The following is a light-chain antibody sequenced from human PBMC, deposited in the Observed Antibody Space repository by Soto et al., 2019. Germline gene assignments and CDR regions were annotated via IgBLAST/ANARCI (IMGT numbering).Light chain of an antibody. Sequence: EIVLTQSPGTLSLSPGERATLSCRASQSVSSSFLAWYQQKPGQAPRLLIYGASSRATGIPDRFSGSESWTDFTLTITSLEPEDFAVYYCQQYYNSPLTFGGGTKVEIK. CDR2: GAS. J-gene: IGKJ4*01. CDR3: QQYYNSPLT. V-gene: IGKV3-20*01. CDR1: QSVSSSF.